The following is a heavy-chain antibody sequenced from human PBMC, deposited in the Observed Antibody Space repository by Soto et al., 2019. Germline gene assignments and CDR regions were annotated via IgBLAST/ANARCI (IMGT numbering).Heavy chain of an antibody. D-gene: IGHD3-10*01. CDR3: ARERAFGESSPGYYYYGMDV. J-gene: IGHJ6*02. CDR2: IYHSGST. V-gene: IGHV4-4*02. Sequence: QVQLQESGPGLVKPSGTLCLTCAVSGGSISSSNWWSWVRQTPGKGLEWIGEIYHSGSTNYNPSLKSRVTISVDKSKNQFSLKLSSVSAADTAVYYCARERAFGESSPGYYYYGMDVWGQGTTVTVSS. CDR1: GGSISSSNW.